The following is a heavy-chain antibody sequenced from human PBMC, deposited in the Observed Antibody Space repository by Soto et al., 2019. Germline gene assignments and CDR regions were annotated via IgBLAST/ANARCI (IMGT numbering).Heavy chain of an antibody. Sequence: EVQLGESGGGLVKPGGSLRLSCAASGFSFSSYSINWVRQAPGKGLEWVSCISSSGSDIYYADSAKGRFTISRDNTKNSVFLQMNSLRAEDTAVYYCAKVGPVWGAADFRGQGTPVTVSS. CDR1: GFSFSSYS. V-gene: IGHV3-21*02. J-gene: IGHJ4*02. D-gene: IGHD3-16*01. CDR3: AKVGPVWGAADF. CDR2: ISSSGSDI.